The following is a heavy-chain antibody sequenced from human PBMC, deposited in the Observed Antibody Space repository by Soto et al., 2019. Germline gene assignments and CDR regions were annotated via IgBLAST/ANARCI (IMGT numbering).Heavy chain of an antibody. CDR2: ISSSSSYI. D-gene: IGHD5-12*01. Sequence: GGSLRLSCAASGFTFSSYSMNWVRQAPGKGLEWVSSISSSSSYIYYADSVKGRFTISRDNAKNSLYLQMDSLRAEDTAVYYCARDPLGPWLRANDYWGQGTLVTVSS. J-gene: IGHJ4*02. CDR3: ARDPLGPWLRANDY. V-gene: IGHV3-21*01. CDR1: GFTFSSYS.